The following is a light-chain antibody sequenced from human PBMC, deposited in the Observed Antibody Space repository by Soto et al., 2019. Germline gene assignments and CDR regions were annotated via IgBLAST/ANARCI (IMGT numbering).Light chain of an antibody. V-gene: IGKV3-11*01. CDR1: QSVSSY. CDR2: DAS. CDR3: QQRSNWPPWT. Sequence: EIVLTQSPGTLSLSPGERATLSCRASQSVSSYLAWYQQKPGQAPRLLIYDASNRATGIPARFSGSGSATDFTLTISSLEPEDFAVYYCQQRSNWPPWTFGQGTKVDIK. J-gene: IGKJ1*01.